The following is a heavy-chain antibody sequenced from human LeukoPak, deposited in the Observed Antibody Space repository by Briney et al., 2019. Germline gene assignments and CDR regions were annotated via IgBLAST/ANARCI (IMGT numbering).Heavy chain of an antibody. CDR1: GGSFSGYY. D-gene: IGHD6-13*01. CDR3: ARVVGDSSSWYLYYYYYYMDV. J-gene: IGHJ6*03. V-gene: IGHV4-34*01. Sequence: SETLSLTCAVYGGSFSGYYWSWIRQPPGKGLEWIGEINHSGSTNYNPSLKSRVTISVDTSKNQFSLKLSSVTAADTAVYYCARVVGDSSSWYLYYYYYYMDVWGKGTTVTVSS. CDR2: INHSGST.